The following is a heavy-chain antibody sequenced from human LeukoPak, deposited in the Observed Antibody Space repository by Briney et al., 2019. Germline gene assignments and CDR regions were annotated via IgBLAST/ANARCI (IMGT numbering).Heavy chain of an antibody. J-gene: IGHJ5*01. D-gene: IGHD1-1*01. CDR3: ARDGGNEIDS. CDR1: RFTFSTYN. CDR2: ISSGSSFI. V-gene: IGHV3-21*06. Sequence: SGGSLRLSCADSRFTFSTYNMNWVRQAPGKGLEWVSSISSGSSFIYYADSVRGRFTISRDNAKNSLYLQMNSLRAEDTAVYYCARDGGNEIDSWGQGTLVTVSS.